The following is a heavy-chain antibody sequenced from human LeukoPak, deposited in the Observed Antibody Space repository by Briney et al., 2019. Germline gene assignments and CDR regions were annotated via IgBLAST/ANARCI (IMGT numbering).Heavy chain of an antibody. V-gene: IGHV4-59*08. CDR3: ARLGFCRGDNCLDDY. Sequence: PSETLSLTCTVSGGSISPHYWSWIRQPPGKGLEYVGYIYYTGGTNHNPALRSRATVSVDASKNQFSLKLSSVTATDTAVYYCARLGFCRGDNCLDDYWGQGTLVTVSS. CDR1: GGSISPHY. J-gene: IGHJ4*02. D-gene: IGHD2-15*01. CDR2: IYYTGGT.